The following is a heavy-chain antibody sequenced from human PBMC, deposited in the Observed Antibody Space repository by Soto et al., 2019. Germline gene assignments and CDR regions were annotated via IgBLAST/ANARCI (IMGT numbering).Heavy chain of an antibody. CDR3: ARRSVVVVAATSTNWFDP. Sequence: VGSLRLSCAASGFTFSSYAMSWVRQAPGKGLEWVSAISGSGGSTYYADSVKGRFTISRDNSKNTLYLQMNSLRAEDTAVYYCARRSVVVVAATSTNWFDPWGQGTLVTVSS. CDR2: ISGSGGST. V-gene: IGHV3-23*01. J-gene: IGHJ5*02. D-gene: IGHD2-15*01. CDR1: GFTFSSYA.